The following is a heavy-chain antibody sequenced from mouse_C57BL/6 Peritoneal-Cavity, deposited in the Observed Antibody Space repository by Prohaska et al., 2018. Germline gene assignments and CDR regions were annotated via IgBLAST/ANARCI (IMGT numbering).Heavy chain of an antibody. CDR2: IWSGGST. CDR3: ARGGVANYYFDY. D-gene: IGHD1-1*01. Sequence: GKGLEWLGVIWSGGSTDYNAAFISRLSISKDNSKSQVFFKRNSLQADDTAIYYCARGGVANYYFDYWGQGTTLTVSS. V-gene: IGHV2-2*01. J-gene: IGHJ2*01.